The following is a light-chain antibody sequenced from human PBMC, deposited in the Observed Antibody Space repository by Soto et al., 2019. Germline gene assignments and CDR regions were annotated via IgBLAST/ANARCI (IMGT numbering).Light chain of an antibody. CDR3: SSYTGSPTLV. J-gene: IGLJ1*01. V-gene: IGLV2-14*01. CDR2: EVR. CDR1: SSDIGAYNY. Sequence: QSALTQPASVSGSPGQSITISCTGTSSDIGAYNYVSWYQQHPGDAPKLMIYEVRNRPSGVSNRFSGSKSGNTASLTISGLQAEDEADYYCSSYTGSPTLVFGSGTKLTVL.